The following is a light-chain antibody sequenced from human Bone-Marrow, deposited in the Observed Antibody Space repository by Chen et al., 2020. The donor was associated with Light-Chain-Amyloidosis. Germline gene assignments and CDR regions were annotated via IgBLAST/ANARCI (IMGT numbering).Light chain of an antibody. J-gene: IGKJ1*01. CDR1: QDIGNY. Sequence: DIQMTQSPSSLSASAGDRVTVTCRARQDIGNYLAWYHQKPGTVPKLLVYDASDLESGVPSRFSASGSGADFTLTISSLQPEDVGTYYCQEYDDDQWTFGQGTKVEIK. CDR3: QEYDDDQWT. CDR2: DAS. V-gene: IGKV1-27*01.